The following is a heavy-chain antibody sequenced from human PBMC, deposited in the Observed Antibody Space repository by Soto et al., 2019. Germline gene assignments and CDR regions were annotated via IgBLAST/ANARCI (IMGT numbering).Heavy chain of an antibody. CDR2: IIPLFGTA. CDR1: GGTFSSYA. V-gene: IGHV1-69*12. CDR3: ARGLNSGSYYPFDY. Sequence: QVQLVQSGAEVKKPGSSVKVSCKASGGTFSSYAISWVRQAPGQGLELMGGIIPLFGTANYAQNFQGRVKITADESTSTAYMELNSLRSEDTAVYYGARGLNSGSYYPFDYWGQGTLVTVSS. J-gene: IGHJ4*02. D-gene: IGHD1-26*01.